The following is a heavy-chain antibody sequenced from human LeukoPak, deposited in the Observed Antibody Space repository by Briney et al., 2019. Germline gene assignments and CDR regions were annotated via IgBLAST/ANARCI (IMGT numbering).Heavy chain of an antibody. CDR2: ISAYNGNT. Sequence: ASVKVSCKASGYTFTGHGISWVRQAPGQGPEWVGWISAYNGNTNYAQKLRGRVTMTTDTSTSTAYMELRSLRSDDTAVYYCARENSGYVHLDYWGQGTLVTVSS. D-gene: IGHD5-12*01. CDR3: ARENSGYVHLDY. V-gene: IGHV1-18*01. J-gene: IGHJ4*02. CDR1: GYTFTGHG.